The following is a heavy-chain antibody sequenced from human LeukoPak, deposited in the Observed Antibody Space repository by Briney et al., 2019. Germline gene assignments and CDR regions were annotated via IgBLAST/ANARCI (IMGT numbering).Heavy chain of an antibody. CDR3: ARAPLRSPLDY. D-gene: IGHD2-8*01. Sequence: GGSLRLSCAASGFTVSSNYMSWVRQAPGKGLEWVSVIYSGGSTYYADSVKGRFTISRDNSKNTLYLQMNSLRAEDTAVYYCARAPLRSPLDYWGQGTLVTVSS. J-gene: IGHJ4*02. CDR2: IYSGGST. CDR1: GFTVSSNY. V-gene: IGHV3-66*01.